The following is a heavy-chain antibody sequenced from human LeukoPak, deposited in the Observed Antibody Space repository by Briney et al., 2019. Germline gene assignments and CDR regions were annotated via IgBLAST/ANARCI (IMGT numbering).Heavy chain of an antibody. D-gene: IGHD3-3*01. CDR1: GFTVSSNY. CDR3: ARDSVGSDPNYHD. CDR2: IYSGGST. J-gene: IGHJ4*02. Sequence: GGSLRLSCAASGFTVSSNYMSWVRQAPGKGLEWVSVIYSGGSTYYADSVKGRFTISRDNSKNTLYLQMNSLRAEDTAVYYCARDSVGSDPNYHDWGQGTLVTVSS. V-gene: IGHV3-53*01.